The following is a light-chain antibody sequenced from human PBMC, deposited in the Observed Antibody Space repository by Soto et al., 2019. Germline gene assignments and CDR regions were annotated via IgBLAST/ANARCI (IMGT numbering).Light chain of an antibody. Sequence: LTQPASVSGSPGQSITISCTGTSSDVGGYNFVSWYQQHPGKAPKLMIYEVSNRPSGVSNRFSGSKSGNTASLTISGLQAEDEADYYCSSYTSSSTSQVFGTGTKVTVL. CDR1: SSDVGGYNF. V-gene: IGLV2-14*01. CDR3: SSYTSSSTSQV. CDR2: EVS. J-gene: IGLJ1*01.